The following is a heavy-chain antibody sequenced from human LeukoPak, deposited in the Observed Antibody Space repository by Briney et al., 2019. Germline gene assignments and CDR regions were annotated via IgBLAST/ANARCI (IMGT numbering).Heavy chain of an antibody. V-gene: IGHV3-21*01. J-gene: IGHJ5*02. CDR1: GFTFSSYS. D-gene: IGHD5-12*01. CDR2: ISSSSSYM. Sequence: GGSLRLSCAASGFTFSSYSMNWVRQAPGKGLEWVSSISSSSSYMYYADSGKGRFTISRDNAKNSLYRQLNTLRAESTAVYQCATDVSGSTCGQGTLVTGAS. CDR3: ATDVSGST.